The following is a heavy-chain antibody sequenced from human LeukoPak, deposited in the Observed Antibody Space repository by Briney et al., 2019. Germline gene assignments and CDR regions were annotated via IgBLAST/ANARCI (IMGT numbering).Heavy chain of an antibody. CDR3: QGEGSTSDY. Sequence: GGSLRLSCAASGFTFSSYALSWVRQAPGKGLEWVSYISSSSSSIYYADSVKGRFTISRDNAKNSLFLQMNSLRDEDTAVYYCQGEGSTSDYWGQGTLVTVSS. J-gene: IGHJ4*02. V-gene: IGHV3-48*02. D-gene: IGHD2-15*01. CDR1: GFTFSSYA. CDR2: ISSSSSSI.